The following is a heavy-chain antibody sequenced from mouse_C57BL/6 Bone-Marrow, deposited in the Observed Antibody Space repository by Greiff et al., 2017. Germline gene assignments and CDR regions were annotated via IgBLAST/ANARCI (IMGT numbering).Heavy chain of an antibody. J-gene: IGHJ1*03. D-gene: IGHD2-1*01. CDR2: INYDGSST. CDR3: ARPIYYGSPYFDV. V-gene: IGHV5-16*01. CDR1: GFTFSDYY. Sequence: EVKLMESEGGLVQPGSSMKLSCTASGFTFSDYYMAWVRQVPEKGLEWVANINYDGSSTYYLDSLKSRFIISRDNAKNILYLQMSSLKSEDTATYYCARPIYYGSPYFDVWGTGTTVTVSS.